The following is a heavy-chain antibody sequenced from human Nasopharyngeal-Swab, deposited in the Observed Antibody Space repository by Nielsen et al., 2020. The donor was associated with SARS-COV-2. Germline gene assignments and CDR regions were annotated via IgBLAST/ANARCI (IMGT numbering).Heavy chain of an antibody. D-gene: IGHD6-13*01. CDR2: IKSKTDGGTT. CDR3: TTPAEAVAATGYYYGMDV. V-gene: IGHV3-15*01. J-gene: IGHJ6*02. Sequence: GESLKISCAASGFTFSNAWMSWVRQAPGKGLEWVGRIKSKTDGGTTDYAAPVKGRFTISRDDSKNTLYLQMNSLKTEDTAVYYCTTPAEAVAATGYYYGMDVWGQGTTVTVSS. CDR1: GFTFSNAW.